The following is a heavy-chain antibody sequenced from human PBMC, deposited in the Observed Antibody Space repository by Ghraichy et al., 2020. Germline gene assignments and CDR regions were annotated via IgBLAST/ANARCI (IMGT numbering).Heavy chain of an antibody. CDR3: ARGQLRNFDWPRYWYFDL. D-gene: IGHD3-9*01. CDR1: GGSFSGYY. Sequence: SETLSLTCAVYGGSFSGYYWSWIRQPPGKGLEWIGEINHSGSTNYNPSLKSRVIISVDTSKNQFSLKLSSGTAADTAVYYCARGQLRNFDWPRYWYFDLWGRGTLVTVSS. J-gene: IGHJ2*01. V-gene: IGHV4-34*01. CDR2: INHSGST.